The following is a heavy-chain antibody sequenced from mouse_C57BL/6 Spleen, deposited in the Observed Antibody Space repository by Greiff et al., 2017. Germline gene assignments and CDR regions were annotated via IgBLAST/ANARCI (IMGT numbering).Heavy chain of an antibody. Sequence: QVQLQQPGAELVRPGTSVKLSCKASGYTFTSYWMHWVKQRPGQGLEWIGVIDPSDSYTNYNPKFKGKATLTVDTSSSTAYMQLSSLTSEDSAVYYCARGLTTVRLDCWGQGTTLTVSS. V-gene: IGHV1-59*01. J-gene: IGHJ2*01. CDR2: IDPSDSYT. CDR1: GYTFTSYW. CDR3: ARGLTTVRLDC. D-gene: IGHD1-1*01.